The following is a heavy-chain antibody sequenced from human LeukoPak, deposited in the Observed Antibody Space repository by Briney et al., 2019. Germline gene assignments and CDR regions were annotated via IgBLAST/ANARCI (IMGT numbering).Heavy chain of an antibody. Sequence: GRSLRLSCAASGFSFDDYAMHWVRQAPGKGLEWVSGISWNSGSIGYADSVKGRFTISRDNAKNSLYLQMNSLRAEDMALYYCAKDIARGPYYYYMDVWGKGTRSPSP. J-gene: IGHJ6*03. CDR1: GFSFDDYA. CDR3: AKDIARGPYYYYMDV. CDR2: ISWNSGSI. V-gene: IGHV3-9*03. D-gene: IGHD3-10*01.